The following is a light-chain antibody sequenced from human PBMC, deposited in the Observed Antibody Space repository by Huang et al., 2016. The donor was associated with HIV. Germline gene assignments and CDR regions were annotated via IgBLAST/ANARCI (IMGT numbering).Light chain of an antibody. CDR3: QQSYSVPYT. J-gene: IGKJ2*01. CDR1: QSVTRF. CDR2: TAS. V-gene: IGKV1-39*01. Sequence: DLQMTQSPSSLSASIGNRVTITCRASQSVTRFLNWYHQKPGKAPKLLIYTASDLQSGVPARFSGIGSGTDFTLTINSLQPDDFATYYCQQSYSVPYTFGQGTKLEIK.